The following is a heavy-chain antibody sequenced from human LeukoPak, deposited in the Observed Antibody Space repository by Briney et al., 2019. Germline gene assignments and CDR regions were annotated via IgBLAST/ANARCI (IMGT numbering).Heavy chain of an antibody. J-gene: IGHJ4*02. V-gene: IGHV3-30*18. CDR2: ISYDGSNK. CDR1: GFTFSSYS. Sequence: GGSLRLSCAASGFTFSSYSMNWVRQAPGKGLEWVAVISYDGSNKYYADSVKGRFTISRDNSKNTLYLQMNSLRAEDTAVYYCAKDGEGNGWRDWGQGTLVIVSS. CDR3: AKDGEGNGWRD. D-gene: IGHD6-19*01.